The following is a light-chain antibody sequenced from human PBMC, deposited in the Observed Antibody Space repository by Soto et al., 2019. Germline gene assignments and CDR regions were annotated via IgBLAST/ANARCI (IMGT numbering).Light chain of an antibody. CDR2: GGS. J-gene: IGKJ1*01. CDR3: RKYDIAPWM. Sequence: DIQMTQSPASLSASVGDRITITCRASQDINKYLAWHQQKPGKVPKLLIYGGSTLQAGVPSRFSGNGSETDFTLIISSLQPEDVPTYYCRKYDIAPWMLVQGTKVEI. CDR1: QDINKY. V-gene: IGKV1-27*01.